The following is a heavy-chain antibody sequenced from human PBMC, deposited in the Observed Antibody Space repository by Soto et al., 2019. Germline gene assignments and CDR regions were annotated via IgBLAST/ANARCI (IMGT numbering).Heavy chain of an antibody. J-gene: IGHJ4*02. CDR2: FRSGGDDDTT. D-gene: IGHD3-10*01. Sequence: GSLRLSCAASGFTFSSYSMSWVRQAPGKGLEWVSGFRSGGDDDTTYYADSVRGRFTISRDNSKNTLFLQMNSLRAEDTAIYYCAKKVNSGSGSQFFDYWGQGTLVTVSS. CDR1: GFTFSSYS. CDR3: AKKVNSGSGSQFFDY. V-gene: IGHV3-23*01.